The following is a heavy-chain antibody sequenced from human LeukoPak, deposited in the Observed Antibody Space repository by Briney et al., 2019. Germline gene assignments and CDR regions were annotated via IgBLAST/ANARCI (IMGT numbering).Heavy chain of an antibody. CDR1: SGSISTSNYY. Sequence: SETLSLTCTVSSGSISTSNYYWGWVRQPPGKALEWIGNIFYSGSTYYSPSLKSRVTISLDTSRNQFSLKLSSVTAADTAVYYCARGSGGNDYWGQGTLVTVSS. CDR3: ARGSGGNDY. J-gene: IGHJ4*02. D-gene: IGHD2-15*01. CDR2: IFYSGST. V-gene: IGHV4-39*07.